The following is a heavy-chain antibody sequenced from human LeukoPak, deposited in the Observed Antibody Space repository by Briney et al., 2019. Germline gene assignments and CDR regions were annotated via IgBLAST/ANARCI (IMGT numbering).Heavy chain of an antibody. CDR3: AKDRGIFYYRGFDY. V-gene: IGHV3-23*01. J-gene: IGHJ4*02. D-gene: IGHD2-8*01. CDR2: VSDSGTST. Sequence: PGGSLRLSCAASGFALSNHAMSWVRQAPGKGLEWVSGVSDSGTSTDYADSVKGRFTISGDNSKNMLYLQMNSLRAEDTAVYYCAKDRGIFYYRGFDYWGQGALVTVSS. CDR1: GFALSNHA.